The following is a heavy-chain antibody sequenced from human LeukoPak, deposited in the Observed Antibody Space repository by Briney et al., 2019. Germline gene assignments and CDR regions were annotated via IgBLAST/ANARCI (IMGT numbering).Heavy chain of an antibody. CDR3: ARTAATPAPYFDY. D-gene: IGHD2-15*01. V-gene: IGHV4-34*01. CDR2: INHSGST. Sequence: SETLSLTCAVYGGSFSGYYWSLIRQPPGKGLEWIGEINHSGSTNYNPSLKSRVTVSVDTSKNQFSLKLSSVTAADTAVYYCARTAATPAPYFDYWGQGTLVTVSS. J-gene: IGHJ4*02. CDR1: GGSFSGYY.